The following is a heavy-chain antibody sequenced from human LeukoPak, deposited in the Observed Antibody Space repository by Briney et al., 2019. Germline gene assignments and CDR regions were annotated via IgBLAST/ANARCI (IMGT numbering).Heavy chain of an antibody. CDR1: GYIFMQYG. J-gene: IGHJ6*02. CDR2: ISTYNGNA. V-gene: IGHV1-18*01. D-gene: IGHD3/OR15-3a*01. CDR3: ARRTGYNSYCMDV. Sequence: GASVKVSCKASGYIFMQYGISWVRQAPGQGLEWMAWISTYNGNANYAQKFQGRVTMTTDTSTSTAYMELRSLRSDDTAVYYCARRTGYNSYCMDVWGQGTTVIVSS.